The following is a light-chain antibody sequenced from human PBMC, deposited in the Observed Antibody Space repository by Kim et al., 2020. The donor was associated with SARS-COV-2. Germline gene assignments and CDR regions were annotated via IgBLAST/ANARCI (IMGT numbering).Light chain of an antibody. CDR1: RSHFGANYV. V-gene: IGLV1-40*01. Sequence: RVTSSCAVGRSHFGANYVVHRAQNLPGTAPKILIFDNSTLPSGVPDRFSGSKSGTSASLAIPELQPEDEGDYYCQSYDSSLSGWVFGGGTKLTVL. CDR3: QSYDSSLSGWV. CDR2: DNS. J-gene: IGLJ3*02.